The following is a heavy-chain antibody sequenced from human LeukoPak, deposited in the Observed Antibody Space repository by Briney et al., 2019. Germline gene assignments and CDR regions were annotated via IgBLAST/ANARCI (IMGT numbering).Heavy chain of an antibody. CDR2: IYTSGNT. V-gene: IGHV4-30-2*01. CDR3: ARGPCHGGSCYTYSWSDP. Sequence: PSQTLSLTCAVSGDSISSALYSWSWIRQPPGTGLEWIGYIYTSGNTYYNASLKSRVTISLDRSKNQFSLKLTSVTAADTAIYYCARGPCHGGSCYTYSWSDPWGPGILVTVSS. D-gene: IGHD2-15*01. CDR1: GDSISSALYS. J-gene: IGHJ5*02.